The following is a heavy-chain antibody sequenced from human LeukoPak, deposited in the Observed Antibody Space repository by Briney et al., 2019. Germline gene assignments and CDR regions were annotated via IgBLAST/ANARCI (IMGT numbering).Heavy chain of an antibody. J-gene: IGHJ1*01. V-gene: IGHV1-2*02. CDR3: ARSQFRTTNSGAWGFQP. CDR1: GYTLSDNY. CDR2: ISPSNGET. D-gene: IGHD3-16*01. Sequence: ASVKVSCKASGYTLSDNYLHWVRQAPGQRLEWMAWISPSNGETKFAPRFQGRVTMTRDTSISTAYMELSSLRPDDTAVYYCARSQFRTTNSGAWGFQPWGQGTLVTVSS.